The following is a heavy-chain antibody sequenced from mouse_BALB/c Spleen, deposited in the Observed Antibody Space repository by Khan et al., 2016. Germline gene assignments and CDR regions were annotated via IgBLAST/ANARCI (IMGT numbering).Heavy chain of an antibody. CDR3: ARAWYYWYLVN. CDR1: GFDFSRYW. CDR2: INPDSSTI. D-gene: IGHD1-1*01. Sequence: EVKLLESGGGLVQPGGSLKLSCEASGFDFSRYWMSWVRQAPGKGLEWIGEINPDSSTINYTPSLKDKFIISRDNAKNTLYLQMRKVRSEDTVLYYCARAWYYWYLVNWGQGTLVTVSA. J-gene: IGHJ3*01. V-gene: IGHV4-1*02.